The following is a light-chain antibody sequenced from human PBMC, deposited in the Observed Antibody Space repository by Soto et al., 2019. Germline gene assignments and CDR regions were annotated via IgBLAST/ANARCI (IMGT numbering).Light chain of an antibody. CDR1: HNIDTW. V-gene: IGKV1-5*03. Sequence: DIQMTQSPSTLSASIGDTVTITCRASHNIDTWLAWFQQKPGKAPNLLLYKASTLEAGVPSRFSGSASGTEFTLTISSLQPDDFATYYCQQQADYPITFGGGTKVEI. J-gene: IGKJ4*01. CDR2: KAS. CDR3: QQQADYPIT.